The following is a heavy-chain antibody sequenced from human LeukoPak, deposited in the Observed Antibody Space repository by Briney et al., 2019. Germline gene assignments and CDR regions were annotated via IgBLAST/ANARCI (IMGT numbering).Heavy chain of an antibody. CDR2: FSGSGGST. V-gene: IGHV3-23*01. Sequence: GGSLRLSCAASGFTFYSYAMNWVRQAPGKGLEWVSPFSGSGGSTYYADSVKGRFTISRDNAKNSLYLQMNSLRAEDTAVYYCARVRRTECGGSCYSGGGAGFDYWGQGTLVTVSS. D-gene: IGHD2-15*01. CDR1: GFTFYSYA. CDR3: ARVRRTECGGSCYSGGGAGFDY. J-gene: IGHJ4*02.